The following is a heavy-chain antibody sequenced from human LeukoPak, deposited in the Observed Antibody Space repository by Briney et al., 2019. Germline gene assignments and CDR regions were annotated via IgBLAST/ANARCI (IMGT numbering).Heavy chain of an antibody. CDR1: GFTFSNYA. CDR2: ISGSGGST. J-gene: IGHJ4*02. D-gene: IGHD3-22*01. V-gene: IGHV3-23*01. CDR3: AKETYYDISGAPLFDY. Sequence: PGGSLRLSCAASGFTFSNYAMSWVRQAPGKGLEWVSAISGSGGSTYYPDSVKGRFTISRDNSKNTLYLQMNSLRAEDTAVYYCAKETYYDISGAPLFDYWGQGTLVTVSS.